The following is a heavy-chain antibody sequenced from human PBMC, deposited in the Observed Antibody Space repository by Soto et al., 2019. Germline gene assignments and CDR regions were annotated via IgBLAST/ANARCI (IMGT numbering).Heavy chain of an antibody. V-gene: IGHV1-18*01. CDR2: ISAYNGNT. Sequence: GASVKVSCKASGYTFTSYGISWVRQAPGQGLEWMGWISAYNGNTNYAQKLQGRVTMTTDTSTSTVYMELSSLRSEDTAVYYCARDAGKEDYSNWFDPWGQGTLVTVSS. J-gene: IGHJ5*02. D-gene: IGHD4-4*01. CDR3: ARDAGKEDYSNWFDP. CDR1: GYTFTSYG.